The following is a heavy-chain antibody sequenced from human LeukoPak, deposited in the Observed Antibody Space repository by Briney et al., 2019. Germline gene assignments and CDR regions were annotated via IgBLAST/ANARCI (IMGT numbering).Heavy chain of an antibody. CDR2: IVPIFATA. CDR1: GGTFSTSA. V-gene: IGHV1-69*13. J-gene: IGHJ2*01. Sequence: SVKVSCKASGGTFSTSAISWVRQAPGQGLEWMGGIVPIFATANYAQKLQGRVTITADESTSTSYMDLSSLRSEDTALYYCATNLWSRGGDYWYFDLWGRGTLVTVSS. CDR3: ATNLWSRGGDYWYFDL. D-gene: IGHD3-10*01.